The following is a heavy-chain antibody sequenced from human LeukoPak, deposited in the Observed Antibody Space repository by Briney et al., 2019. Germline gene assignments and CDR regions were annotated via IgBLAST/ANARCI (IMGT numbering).Heavy chain of an antibody. CDR3: AKDLGRSDNYDILTGPDY. CDR2: IRYDGSNK. Sequence: PGGSLRLSCAASGFTFSSYGMHWVRQAPGKGLEWVAFIRYDGSNKYYADSVKGRFTISRDNSKNTLYLQMNSLRAEDTAVYYCAKDLGRSDNYDILTGPDYWGQGTLVTVSS. D-gene: IGHD3-9*01. J-gene: IGHJ4*02. CDR1: GFTFSSYG. V-gene: IGHV3-30*02.